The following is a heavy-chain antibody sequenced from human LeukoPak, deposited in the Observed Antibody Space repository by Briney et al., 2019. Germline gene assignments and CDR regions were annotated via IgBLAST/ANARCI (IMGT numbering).Heavy chain of an antibody. CDR3: AKAGIGADGAGFLCEY. Sequence: GGSLTLSCAASGFTFSDYAMSWVRQAPGKGLEWVSTASYYVGKQYHADSVRGRFTVSRDNSRNAVSLQMSSLRVEDTGIYYCAKAGIGADGAGFLCEYWGQGTLVTVSS. CDR1: GFTFSDYA. D-gene: IGHD1-1*01. CDR2: ASYYVGKQ. J-gene: IGHJ4*02. V-gene: IGHV3-23*01.